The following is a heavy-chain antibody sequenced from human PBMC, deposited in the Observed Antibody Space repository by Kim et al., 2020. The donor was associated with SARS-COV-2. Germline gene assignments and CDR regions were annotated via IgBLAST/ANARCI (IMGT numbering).Heavy chain of an antibody. J-gene: IGHJ4*02. Sequence: NYADSVKGRFTISRDNAKNSLFLQMNSLRAEYTAVYYCARGSGFTGYYFDYWGQGTLVTVSS. D-gene: IGHD3-9*01. CDR3: ARGSGFTGYYFDY. V-gene: IGHV3-21*01.